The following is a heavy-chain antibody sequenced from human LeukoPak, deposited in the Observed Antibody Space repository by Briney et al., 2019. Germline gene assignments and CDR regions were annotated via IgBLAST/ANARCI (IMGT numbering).Heavy chain of an antibody. V-gene: IGHV3-21*01. J-gene: IGHJ3*02. Sequence: GGSLRLXCAASGFTCSSYSMNWVRQAPGKGLEWVSSISSSSSYIYYADSVKGRFTISRDNAKNSLYLQMNSLRAEDTAVYYCARTVGYLDAFDIWGQGTMVTVSS. D-gene: IGHD3-16*02. CDR3: ARTVGYLDAFDI. CDR1: GFTCSSYS. CDR2: ISSSSSYI.